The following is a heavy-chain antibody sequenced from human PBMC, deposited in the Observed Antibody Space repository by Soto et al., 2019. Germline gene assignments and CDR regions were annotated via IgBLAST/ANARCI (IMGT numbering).Heavy chain of an antibody. Sequence: SVKVSCKASGVTFSSYAISWVRQAPVQGLEWMGGIIPIFGTANYAQKFQGRVTITADESTSTAYMELSSLRSEDTAVYYCARLAVAGTSPFDYWGQGTLVTVSS. J-gene: IGHJ4*02. CDR1: GVTFSSYA. V-gene: IGHV1-69*13. D-gene: IGHD6-19*01. CDR2: IIPIFGTA. CDR3: ARLAVAGTSPFDY.